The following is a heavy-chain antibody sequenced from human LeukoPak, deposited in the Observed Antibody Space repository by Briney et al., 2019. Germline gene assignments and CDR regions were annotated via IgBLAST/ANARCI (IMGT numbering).Heavy chain of an antibody. CDR3: AKGSINSCYTSANY. CDR2: ISGSGGST. Sequence: PGGSLRLSCTPSGFTFSSHAMGWVRQAPGKGLEWVSVISGSGGSTYYADSVRGRFTISRDNSKNTLHLQMNSLRAEDTAVYYCAKGSINSCYTSANYWGQGTLVTVSS. J-gene: IGHJ4*02. CDR1: GFTFSSHA. V-gene: IGHV3-23*01. D-gene: IGHD2-2*02.